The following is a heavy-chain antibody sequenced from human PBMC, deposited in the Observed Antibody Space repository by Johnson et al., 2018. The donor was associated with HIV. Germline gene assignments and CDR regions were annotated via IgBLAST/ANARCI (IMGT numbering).Heavy chain of an antibody. Sequence: QMLLVESGGGVVQPGRSLRLSCAASGFTFSSYAMHWVRQAPGKGLEWVAVISYDGSNKYYADSVKGRFTISRDNAENSLFLQMSSLRAEDTAVYYCERVGYECSGFYCDSHAFDMWGQGAMITVSS. D-gene: IGHD3-22*01. V-gene: IGHV3-30-3*01. CDR2: ISYDGSNK. J-gene: IGHJ3*02. CDR3: ERVGYECSGFYCDSHAFDM. CDR1: GFTFSSYA.